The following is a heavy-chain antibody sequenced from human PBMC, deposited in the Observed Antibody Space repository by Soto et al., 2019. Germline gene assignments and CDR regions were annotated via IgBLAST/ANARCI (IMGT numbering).Heavy chain of an antibody. CDR2: IFWDDDK. D-gene: IGHD5-18*01. CDR3: AHLPWKQLWPRAPVVY. V-gene: IGHV2-5*02. Sequence: QITLKESGPTLVKPTQTLTLTCTFSGFSLSTSGVGVGWIRQPPGKALEWLALIFWDDDKRYSPSLKSRVTITKATSKNQLVLIMTTMDPVDTATYYCAHLPWKQLWPRAPVVYWGQGTPVTVSS. J-gene: IGHJ4*02. CDR1: GFSLSTSGVG.